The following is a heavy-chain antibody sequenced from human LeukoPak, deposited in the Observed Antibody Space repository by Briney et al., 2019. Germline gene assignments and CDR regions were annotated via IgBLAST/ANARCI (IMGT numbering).Heavy chain of an antibody. V-gene: IGHV3-11*01. CDR2: ISSSGSTI. CDR1: GFTFRAYY. J-gene: IGHJ6*02. Sequence: GGSLRLSCAASGFTFRAYYMSWIRQAPGKGVEWVSYISSSGSTIYYADSVKGRFTISRDNAKNSLYRQMTSLRAEDTSVYYCARDLYYYGMDVWGQGTTVTVSS. CDR3: ARDLYYYGMDV.